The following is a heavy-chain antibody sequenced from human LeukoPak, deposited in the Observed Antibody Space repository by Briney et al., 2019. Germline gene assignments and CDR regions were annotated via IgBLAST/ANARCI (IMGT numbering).Heavy chain of an antibody. CDR3: AKDAYCSSTSCYGWGYYYYGMDV. CDR1: GFTFSSYG. D-gene: IGHD2-2*01. Sequence: GGSLRVSCAASGFTFSSYGMHWVRQAPGKGLEWVAVISYDGSNKYYADSVKGRFTISRDNSKNTLYLQMNSPRAEDTAVYYCAKDAYCSSTSCYGWGYYYYGMDVWGQGTTVTVSS. CDR2: ISYDGSNK. V-gene: IGHV3-30*18. J-gene: IGHJ6*02.